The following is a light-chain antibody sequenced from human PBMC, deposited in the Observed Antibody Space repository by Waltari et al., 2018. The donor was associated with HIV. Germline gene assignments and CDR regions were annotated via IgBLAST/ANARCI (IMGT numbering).Light chain of an antibody. V-gene: IGLV3-25*03. CDR2: KDS. CDR3: QSADSSGSSWV. CDR1: SLPKQY. J-gene: IGLJ3*02. Sequence: SYELTQSPSVSVSQGQTARITCPGDSLPKQYVYWYQQRPGRAPVLGIYKDSERPSAIPERFSGSRSGTTVTLAISGVQADDEADYYCQSADSSGSSWVFGGGTKLTV.